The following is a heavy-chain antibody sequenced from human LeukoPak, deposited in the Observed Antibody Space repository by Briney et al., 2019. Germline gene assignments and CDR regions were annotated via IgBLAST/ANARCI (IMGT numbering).Heavy chain of an antibody. V-gene: IGHV3-74*01. CDR1: GFTFSSYE. D-gene: IGHD1-26*01. CDR3: AKDRRSGSFTLDY. Sequence: GGSLRLSCAASGFTFSSYEMNWVRQAPGKGLVWVSRINTDGSSTNYADSVRGRFTVSRDNAKNTLYLQMNSLGVEDTALYYCAKDRRSGSFTLDYWGQGTLVSVSS. J-gene: IGHJ4*02. CDR2: INTDGSST.